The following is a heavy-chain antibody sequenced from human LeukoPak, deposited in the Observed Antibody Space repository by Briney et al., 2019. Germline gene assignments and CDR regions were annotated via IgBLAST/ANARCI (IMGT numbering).Heavy chain of an antibody. J-gene: IGHJ4*02. Sequence: GGSLRLSCAASGINFSNLWISLGRRAPGKGLELVANIKQDGSDTYSVDSVRGRFTISRDKDKNSLYVQMNSVRVEDTAVYYCERDFWGDYRVDYFDCWGQGTLVTVSS. CDR2: IKQDGSDT. D-gene: IGHD3-3*01. V-gene: IGHV3-7*01. CDR3: ERDFWGDYRVDYFDC. CDR1: GINFSNLW.